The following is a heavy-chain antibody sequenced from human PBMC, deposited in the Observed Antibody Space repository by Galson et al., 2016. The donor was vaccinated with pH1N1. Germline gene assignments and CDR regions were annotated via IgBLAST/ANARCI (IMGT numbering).Heavy chain of an antibody. J-gene: IGHJ2*01. Sequence: SVKVSCKASGYTFTNFDINWVRQATGQGLEWMGWMNPNSGHTGYAQKFQGRVTMTRNTSIRTAYMELSSLRSEDTAIYYCAIMYCGGYCPPGYFDLWGRGTLVTVSS. D-gene: IGHD2-21*02. CDR1: GYTFTNFD. V-gene: IGHV1-8*01. CDR2: MNPNSGHT. CDR3: AIMYCGGYCPPGYFDL.